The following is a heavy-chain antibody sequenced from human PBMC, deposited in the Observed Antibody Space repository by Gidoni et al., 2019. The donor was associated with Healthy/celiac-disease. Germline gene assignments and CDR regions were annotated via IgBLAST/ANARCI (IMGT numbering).Heavy chain of an antibody. D-gene: IGHD6-19*01. CDR2: INSDGSST. CDR3: AREEGNIAVAGTDYYGMDV. Sequence: EVQLVESGGGLVQPGGSLRLSCAASGFTFSSSWMHWVRQAPGKGLVWVSRINSDGSSTSYADSVKGRFTISRDNAKNTLYLQMNSLRAEDTAVYYCAREEGNIAVAGTDYYGMDVWGQGTTVTVSS. J-gene: IGHJ6*02. V-gene: IGHV3-74*01. CDR1: GFTFSSSW.